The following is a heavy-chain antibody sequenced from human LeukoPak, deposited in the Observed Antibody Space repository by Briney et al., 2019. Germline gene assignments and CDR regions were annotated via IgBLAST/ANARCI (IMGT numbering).Heavy chain of an antibody. V-gene: IGHV3-53*01. J-gene: IGHJ4*02. CDR3: AGGSYYGSGSRPGYIEY. D-gene: IGHD3-10*01. CDR1: GVSVNNNY. CDR2: MDNFGYK. Sequence: GGSLRLSCAASGVSVNNNYMSWVRQATGKGLEWVSLMDNFGYKHYADSVEGRVTIPRDSSRNIVYLQLNSLRAEDTAVYYCAGGSYYGSGSRPGYIEYWGQGTLVTVSS.